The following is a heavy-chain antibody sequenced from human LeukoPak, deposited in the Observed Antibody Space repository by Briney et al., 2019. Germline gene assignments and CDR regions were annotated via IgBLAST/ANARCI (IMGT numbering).Heavy chain of an antibody. J-gene: IGHJ4*02. D-gene: IGHD5-12*01. V-gene: IGHV3-7*01. Sequence: PGGSLRLSCAASGFTFSLYWMTWVRQAPGKGLEWVANIKEDGSEKNYVDSVKGRFTISRDNAKNSLYLQVNSLRAEDTAVYYFARDRGYLLFDYWGQGTLVTVSS. CDR2: IKEDGSEK. CDR1: GFTFSLYW. CDR3: ARDRGYLLFDY.